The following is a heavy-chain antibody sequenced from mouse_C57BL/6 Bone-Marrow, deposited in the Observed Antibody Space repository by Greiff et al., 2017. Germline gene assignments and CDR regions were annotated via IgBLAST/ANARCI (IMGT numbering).Heavy chain of an antibody. Sequence: EVKLQESGPGLVKPSPSLSLTCPVTGYSITSGYYWNWIRQFPGNKLEWMGYISYDGSNNYNPSLKNRISITRDTSMNQFFLKLNSVTTEDTATXYCARVGTTDYWGQGTTLTVSS. J-gene: IGHJ2*01. D-gene: IGHD2-3*01. CDR3: ARVGTTDY. V-gene: IGHV3-6*01. CDR1: GYSITSGYY. CDR2: ISYDGSN.